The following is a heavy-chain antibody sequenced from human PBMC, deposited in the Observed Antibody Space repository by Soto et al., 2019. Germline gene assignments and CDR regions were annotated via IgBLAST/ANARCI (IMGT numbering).Heavy chain of an antibody. V-gene: IGHV3-15*01. CDR2: IKSKGHGGTI. J-gene: IGHJ4*02. D-gene: IGHD1-1*01. Sequence: EMQLVESGGGLVEPGGSLRLSCAGSGFAFNHAYMTWVRQAPGKGLEWVGRIKSKGHGGTIDYAAPVKGRFTISRDDSTNTLFLQMNSLKTEDTAVYYCSTDAKPTAGARLDYWGQGTLVTVSS. CDR3: STDAKPTAGARLDY. CDR1: GFAFNHAY.